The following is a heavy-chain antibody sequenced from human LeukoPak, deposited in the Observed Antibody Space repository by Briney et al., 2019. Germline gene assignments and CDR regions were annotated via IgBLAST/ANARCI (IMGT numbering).Heavy chain of an antibody. CDR3: AGPVGVRGGFDL. J-gene: IGHJ2*01. V-gene: IGHV1-46*01. D-gene: IGHD3-10*01. Sequence: ASVKVSCKASGYTFTGYYMHWVRQAPGQGLEWMGIINPSGGSTSYAQKFQGRVTMTRDTSTSTVYMELSSLRSEDTAVYYCAGPVGVRGGFDLWGRGTLVTVSS. CDR1: GYTFTGYY. CDR2: INPSGGST.